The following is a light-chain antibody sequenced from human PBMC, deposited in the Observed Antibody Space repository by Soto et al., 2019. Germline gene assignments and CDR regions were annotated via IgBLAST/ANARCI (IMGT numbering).Light chain of an antibody. CDR3: SSYTTTSTGV. V-gene: IGLV2-14*01. CDR1: VGYYNY. J-gene: IGLJ3*02. CDR2: EVS. Sequence: QSALTQPASVSGSPGQSITISCTDVGYYNYVSWYQQHPGKAPKLMIYEVSRRPSGISNRFSGSKSDNTASLTISGLQAEDEADYYCSSYTTTSTGVFGGGTQLTVL.